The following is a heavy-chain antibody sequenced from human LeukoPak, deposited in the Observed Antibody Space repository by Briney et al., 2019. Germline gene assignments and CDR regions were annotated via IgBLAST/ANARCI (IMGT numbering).Heavy chain of an antibody. Sequence: PGAFMKISCTSSGSIFTTYWIAWVRPLPGKGLEWMGIIYPGDSATSYNPSFHGEVTSSAEKSTNTAYLQWSSLKAADTAMYYCARHQYSGGWSYACDIWGQGTMVTVSS. CDR1: GSIFTTYW. J-gene: IGHJ3*02. CDR3: ARHQYSGGWSYACDI. CDR2: IYPGDSAT. V-gene: IGHV5-51*01. D-gene: IGHD6-19*01.